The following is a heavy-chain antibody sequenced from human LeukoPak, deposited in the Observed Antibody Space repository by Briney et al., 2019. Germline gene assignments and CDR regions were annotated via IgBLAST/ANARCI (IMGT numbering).Heavy chain of an antibody. Sequence: PAGSLTLSCTASGVTFSSYWMHWVRQAPGKGLVWVARINTDGSSTTYAYSANGRCPISRDHDKNSLYLQMNRLRAEDTAVHYCARVAWTLRYFDRLPPDYWGQGTLVTVSS. CDR3: ARVAWTLRYFDRLPPDY. J-gene: IGHJ4*02. V-gene: IGHV3-74*01. CDR1: GVTFSSYW. D-gene: IGHD3-9*01. CDR2: INTDGSST.